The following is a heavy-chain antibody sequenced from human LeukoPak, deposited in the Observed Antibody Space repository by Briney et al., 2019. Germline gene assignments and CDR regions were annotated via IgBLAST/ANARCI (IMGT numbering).Heavy chain of an antibody. V-gene: IGHV4-59*08. CDR1: GGSISGYY. CDR2: IYYMGTT. CDR3: ARHVFRVGTTD. J-gene: IGHJ4*02. D-gene: IGHD1-26*01. Sequence: SETLSLTCTVSGGSISGYYWSGVRQAPGKGVEGIGFIYYMGTTKYNPSLKSRVTITLDTPKNQVSLNLRSVNAADTAVYYCARHVFRVGTTDWGQGTLVTVSS.